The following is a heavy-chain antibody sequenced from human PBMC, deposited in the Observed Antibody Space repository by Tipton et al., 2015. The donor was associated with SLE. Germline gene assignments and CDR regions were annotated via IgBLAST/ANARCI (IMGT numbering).Heavy chain of an antibody. CDR2: INWNSGKI. D-gene: IGHD3-3*01. V-gene: IGHV3-9*01. Sequence: SLRLSCVASGFTFDDHTIQWVRQAPGKGLEWVSGINWNSGKIGYADSVEGRFTISRDSAKNSVDLQMNSLRSEDTALYYCIKVPTPIFGVVKDGDGSEMWGQGTMVTVSS. CDR3: IKVPTPIFGVVKDGDGSEM. CDR1: GFTFDDHT. J-gene: IGHJ3*02.